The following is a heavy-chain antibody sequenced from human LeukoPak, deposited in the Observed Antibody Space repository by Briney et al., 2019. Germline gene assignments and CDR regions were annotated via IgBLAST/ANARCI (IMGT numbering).Heavy chain of an antibody. CDR3: ARDIFEFSSGTNMEVDY. J-gene: IGHJ4*02. V-gene: IGHV1-18*01. CDR1: GYTFTSYG. D-gene: IGHD6-19*01. CDR2: TSAYNGNT. Sequence: ALVKVSCKASGYTFTSYGFIWVRQAPGQGLEWMGWTSAYNGNTNYAQKIQGRVTMTTDTSTSTAYMELKSLRSDDTAVYYCARDIFEFSSGTNMEVDYWGQGTLVTVSS.